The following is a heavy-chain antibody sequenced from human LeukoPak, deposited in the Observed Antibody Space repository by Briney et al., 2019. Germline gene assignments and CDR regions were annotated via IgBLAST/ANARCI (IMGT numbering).Heavy chain of an antibody. D-gene: IGHD2-21*01. Sequence: GGSLRLSCTASGFSFGDYAMSWVRQAPGKGLEWVGFIRSKAYGGTAVYAASVKGRFSISRDDSKSIAYLQMNSLKTEDTAVYYCTSLRFLHCGGDCYSDWGQGTLVTVSS. V-gene: IGHV3-49*04. CDR1: GFSFGDYA. CDR3: TSLRFLHCGGDCYSD. J-gene: IGHJ4*02. CDR2: IRSKAYGGTA.